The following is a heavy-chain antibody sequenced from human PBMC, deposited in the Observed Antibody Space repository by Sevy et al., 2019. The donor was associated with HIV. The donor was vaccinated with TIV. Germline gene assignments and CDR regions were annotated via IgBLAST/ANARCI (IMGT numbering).Heavy chain of an antibody. CDR3: AREYSGTYYYFDY. CDR1: GFTFSSYW. J-gene: IGHJ4*02. Sequence: GGSLRLSCAASGFTFSSYWMHWVRRAPGKGLVWVSPINSDGSSTNYADSVKGRFTISRDNAKNTLYLQMNSLRAEDTAVYYSAREYSGTYYYFDYWGQGTLVTVSS. CDR2: INSDGSST. V-gene: IGHV3-74*01. D-gene: IGHD1-26*01.